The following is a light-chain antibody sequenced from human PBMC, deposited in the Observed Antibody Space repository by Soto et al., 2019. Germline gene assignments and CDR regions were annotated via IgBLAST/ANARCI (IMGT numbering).Light chain of an antibody. V-gene: IGKV3-20*01. CDR2: GAS. Sequence: EIVLTQSPATLSLSPGERATLSCRASQSVSSSYLAWYQQKPGQAPMLLIYGASSRATGIPDRFSGSGSGTDFTLTISRLEPEDFAVYYCHQYVSWTFGQGTKVDIK. J-gene: IGKJ1*01. CDR3: HQYVSWT. CDR1: QSVSSSY.